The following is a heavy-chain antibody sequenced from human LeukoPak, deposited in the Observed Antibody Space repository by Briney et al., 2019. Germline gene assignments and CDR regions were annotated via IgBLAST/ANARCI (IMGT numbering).Heavy chain of an antibody. V-gene: IGHV3-7*05. CDR3: ARYDYVWGSYRYPRGFDY. CDR1: GFTFSSYW. Sequence: PGESLRLSCEASGFTFSSYWMSWVRQAPGKGLEWVANIKQDGSEKYYVDSVKGRFTISRDNAKNSLYLQMNSLRAEDTAVYYCARYDYVWGSYRYPRGFDYWGQGTLVTVSS. D-gene: IGHD3-16*02. CDR2: IKQDGSEK. J-gene: IGHJ4*02.